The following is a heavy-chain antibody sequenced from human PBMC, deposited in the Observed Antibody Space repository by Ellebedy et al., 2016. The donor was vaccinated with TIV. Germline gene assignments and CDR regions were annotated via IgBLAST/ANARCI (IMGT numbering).Heavy chain of an antibody. J-gene: IGHJ4*02. CDR1: GGSISSGTSY. Sequence: SETLSLTXTVSGGSISSGTSYWSWIRQPPGKGLEWIGYIYYTGDTYYNTSLKSRVTMSVDTSKNQFSLKLSSVTAADTAVYYCTRVRLGDHGDYRLDYWGQGTLVTVS. CDR2: IYYTGDT. D-gene: IGHD4-17*01. V-gene: IGHV4-61*01. CDR3: TRVRLGDHGDYRLDY.